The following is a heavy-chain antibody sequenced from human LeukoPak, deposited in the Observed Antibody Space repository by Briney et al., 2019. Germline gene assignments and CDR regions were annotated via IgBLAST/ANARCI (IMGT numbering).Heavy chain of an antibody. V-gene: IGHV1-46*01. J-gene: IGHJ6*02. Sequence: RASVKVSCKASGYTFTSYYMHWVRQAPGQGLEWMGIINPSGGSTSYAQKFQGRVTMTRDTSKNQFSLKLSSVTAADTAVYYCARLNYYDSSGYYYVYYYYAMDVWGQGTTVTVSS. D-gene: IGHD3-22*01. CDR3: ARLNYYDSSGYYYVYYYYAMDV. CDR2: INPSGGST. CDR1: GYTFTSYY.